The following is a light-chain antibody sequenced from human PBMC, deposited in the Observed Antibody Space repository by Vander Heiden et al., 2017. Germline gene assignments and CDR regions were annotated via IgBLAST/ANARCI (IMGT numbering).Light chain of an antibody. V-gene: IGKV3-15*01. J-gene: IGKJ5*01. CDR2: GAS. Sequence: EIVMTQSPATLSVSPGERATLSCRASQSVSSNLAWYQQKPGQAPRLLIYGASNRANGIPDRFSGSGSGKEFTLTSSSRQSEDFAVYYWQQDNTLHTFGQGTRLEIK. CDR1: QSVSSN. CDR3: QQDNTLHT.